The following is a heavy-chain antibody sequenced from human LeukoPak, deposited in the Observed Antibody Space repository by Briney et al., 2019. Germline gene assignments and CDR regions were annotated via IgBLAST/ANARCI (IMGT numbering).Heavy chain of an antibody. CDR3: TRDPDG. J-gene: IGHJ4*02. CDR1: GFTVTNYY. CDR2: IYSGGDT. V-gene: IGHV3-66*01. Sequence: GGSLSLSCAASGFTVTNYYMSWVRQAPGKGLEWVSVIYSGGDTFHADSVKGRFTLSRDNSKNILYLQMNSLRAEDTAVYYCTRDPDGWGQGTLVTVSS.